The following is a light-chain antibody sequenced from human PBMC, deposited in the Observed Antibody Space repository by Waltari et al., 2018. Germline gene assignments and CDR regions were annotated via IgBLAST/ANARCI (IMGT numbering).Light chain of an antibody. CDR3: QHYVRLPAT. J-gene: IGKJ1*01. Sequence: DTVVTHSLCTLPSSPGERATLAGRASQMVGRSLACYQQKPGQAPRLLIYDASRRATGIPDRFSGSGSGTDFSLTISRLGPEDFAVYYCQHYVRLPATFGQGTKVEI. CDR2: DAS. V-gene: IGKV3-20*01. CDR1: QMVGRS.